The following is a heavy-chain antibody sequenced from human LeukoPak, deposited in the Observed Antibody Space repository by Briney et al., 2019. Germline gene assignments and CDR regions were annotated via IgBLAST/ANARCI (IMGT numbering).Heavy chain of an antibody. CDR2: INHSGST. J-gene: IGHJ6*03. CDR1: GGSFSGYY. Sequence: PSETLSLTCAVYGGSFSGYYWSWIRQPPGKGLEWIGEINHSGSTNYNPSLKSRVTISVDTSKNQFSLKLSSVTAADTAVYYCARRRGYYYCYMDVWGKGTKVTVSS. V-gene: IGHV4-34*01. CDR3: ARRRGYYYCYMDV.